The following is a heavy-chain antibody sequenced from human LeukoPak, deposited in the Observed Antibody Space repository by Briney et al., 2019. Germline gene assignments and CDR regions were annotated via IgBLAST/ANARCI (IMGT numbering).Heavy chain of an antibody. V-gene: IGHV4-39*01. D-gene: IGHD3-22*01. J-gene: IGHJ4*02. Sequence: PSETLSLTCTVSGGSISSSSYYWVWIRPPPGQGLVWIGSIFYSGSTYYNPSLESRVTISVDTSKNQFSLKLSSVTAADTAVYYCARQFYYDSGGSHYWGQGTLVTVSS. CDR2: IFYSGST. CDR3: ARQFYYDSGGSHY. CDR1: GGSISSSSYY.